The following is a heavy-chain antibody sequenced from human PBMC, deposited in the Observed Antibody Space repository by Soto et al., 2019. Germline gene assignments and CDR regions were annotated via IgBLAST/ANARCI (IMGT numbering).Heavy chain of an antibody. V-gene: IGHV3-30*18. J-gene: IGHJ4*02. D-gene: IGHD2-15*01. Sequence: QVQLVESGGGVVQPGRSLRLSCAASGFTFSSYGMHWVRQAPGKGLEWVAVISYDGSNKYYADSVKGRFTISRDNSKNTLYLQMNSLRAEDTAVYYCAKDGPIYCSGGSCFIDYWGQGTLVTVSS. CDR2: ISYDGSNK. CDR3: AKDGPIYCSGGSCFIDY. CDR1: GFTFSSYG.